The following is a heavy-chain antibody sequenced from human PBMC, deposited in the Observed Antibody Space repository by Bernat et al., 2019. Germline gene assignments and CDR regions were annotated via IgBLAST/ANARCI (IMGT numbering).Heavy chain of an antibody. J-gene: IGHJ6*04. D-gene: IGHD3-10*01. CDR1: GFTFSSYW. CDR3: ARALPQRVLLWFRESSVMDV. V-gene: IGHV3-7*03. CDR2: IKQDGSEN. Sequence: EVQLVESGGGLVQPGGSLRLSCAASGFTFSSYWMSWVRQAPGKGLEWVANIKQDGSENYYVDSVKGRFTISRDNAKNSLYMQMNSLRAEDTAVYYCARALPQRVLLWFRESSVMDVWGKGTTVTVSS.